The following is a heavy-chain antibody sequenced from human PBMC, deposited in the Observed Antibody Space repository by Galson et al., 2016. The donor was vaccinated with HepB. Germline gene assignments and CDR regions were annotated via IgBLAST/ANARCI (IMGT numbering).Heavy chain of an antibody. J-gene: IGHJ5*02. CDR1: GFSLSSYW. D-gene: IGHD3-22*01. V-gene: IGHV3-7*03. Sequence: SLRLPCAASGFSLSSYWMRWVRQAPGKGLEGVGSIDQSERERAWVACVKGRRTIFRDNAKNAMHLQMNGLRVEDTAVYHCVRKRYYYENKKGWFDLWGQGALVTVSS. CDR2: IDQSERER. CDR3: VRKRYYYENKKGWFDL.